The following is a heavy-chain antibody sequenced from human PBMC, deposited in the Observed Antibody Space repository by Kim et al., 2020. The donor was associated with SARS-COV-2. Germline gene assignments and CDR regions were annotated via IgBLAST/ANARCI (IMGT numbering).Heavy chain of an antibody. D-gene: IGHD6-19*01. CDR3: ARDRFWVAGTDYYNYGMDV. J-gene: IGHJ6*02. CDR2: TYYRSKWYN. CDR1: GDSVSSNSAA. Sequence: SQTLSLTCAISGDSVSSNSAAWNWIRQSPSRGLEWLGRTYYRSKWYNDYAVSVKSRITINPDTSKNQFSLQLNSVTPEDTAVYYCARDRFWVAGTDYYNYGMDVWGQGTTVTVSS. V-gene: IGHV6-1*01.